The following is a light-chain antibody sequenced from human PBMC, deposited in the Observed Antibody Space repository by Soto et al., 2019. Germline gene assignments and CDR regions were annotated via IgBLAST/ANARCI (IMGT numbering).Light chain of an antibody. Sequence: QSVLTQPPSVSGAPGQRVTISCTGSTSNIGAGFDVHWFQQLPGTAPKLLIYRNSNRPSGVPDRFSGSKSGTSASLAITGLQDDDEDDYYCQSYDSNFDVFGSGTKLTVL. CDR2: RNS. J-gene: IGLJ1*01. V-gene: IGLV1-40*01. CDR1: TSNIGAGFD. CDR3: QSYDSNFDV.